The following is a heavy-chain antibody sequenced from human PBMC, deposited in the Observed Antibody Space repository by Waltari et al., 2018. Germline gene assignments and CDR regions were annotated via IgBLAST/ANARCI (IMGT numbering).Heavy chain of an antibody. D-gene: IGHD2-15*01. V-gene: IGHV4-4*02. CDR2: VHRSGKT. Sequence: QLQESGPGLVKPSGTLSPTFHVFGDPVSSTSWWSWARQPPGKGLEWIGQVHRSGKTNYYPSFASRVTMSLDTSTNHFSLTMTSATAADTAVYYCARDRGRGLYFDSWGQGILVTVSP. CDR3: ARDRGRGLYFDS. CDR1: GDPVSSTSW. J-gene: IGHJ4*02.